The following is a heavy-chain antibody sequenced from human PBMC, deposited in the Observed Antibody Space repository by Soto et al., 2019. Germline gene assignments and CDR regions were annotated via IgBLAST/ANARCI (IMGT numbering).Heavy chain of an antibody. CDR1: GFTFSSND. J-gene: IGHJ3*01. CDR3: ATRPLLPGAP. CDR2: IYSGGST. Sequence: EVQLVESGRGLIQPGGSLRPSCAASGFTFSSNDMNWVRQAPGKGLEWVSLIYSGGSTYYADSVKGRFTISRDNSKNTLYLQMSSLRAEDTAVYYCATRPLLPGAPWGQGTMVTVSS. D-gene: IGHD3-22*01. V-gene: IGHV3-53*01.